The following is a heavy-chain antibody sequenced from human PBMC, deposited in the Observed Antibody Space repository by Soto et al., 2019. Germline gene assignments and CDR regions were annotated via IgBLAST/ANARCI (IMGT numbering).Heavy chain of an antibody. CDR3: THTQNTVSAGGMWVYWFDP. J-gene: IGHJ5*02. D-gene: IGHD4-17*01. CDR1: GFSLSTSGVG. Sequence: QITLKESVPTLGNPTQTLTLTCTFSGFSLSTSGVGVGWISQPPGKALEWLALIYWDDDKRYSPSLKSRLTITKDTYKKQVVLTKTNMDHVDTVTYYCTHTQNTVSAGGMWVYWFDPWGQGTLVTVSS. CDR2: IYWDDDK. V-gene: IGHV2-5*02.